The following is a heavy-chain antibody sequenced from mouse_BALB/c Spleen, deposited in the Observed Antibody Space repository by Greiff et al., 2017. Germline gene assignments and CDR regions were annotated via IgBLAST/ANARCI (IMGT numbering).Heavy chain of an antibody. CDR2: KWSGGST. V-gene: IGHV2-2*02. Sequence: QVHVKQSGPGLVQPSQCLSITCTVSGFSLTSYGVHWVRQSPGKGLEWLGVKWSGGSTDYNAAFISRLSISKDNSKSQVFFKMNSLQATDTAIYYCARGAVYAMDYWGQGTSVTVSS. J-gene: IGHJ4*01. D-gene: IGHD3-3*01. CDR3: ARGAVYAMDY. CDR1: GFSLTSYG.